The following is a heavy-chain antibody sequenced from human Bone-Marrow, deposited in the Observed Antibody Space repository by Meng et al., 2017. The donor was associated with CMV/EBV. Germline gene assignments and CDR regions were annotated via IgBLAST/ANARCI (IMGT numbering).Heavy chain of an antibody. J-gene: IGHJ3*02. D-gene: IGHD4/OR15-4a*01. CDR1: GGTFSSYA. V-gene: IGHV1-69*05. CDR2: IIPIFGTA. Sequence: SVKVSCKASGGTFSSYAISWVRQAPGQGLEWMGGIIPIFGTANYAQKFQGRVTITTDESTSTAYMELSSLRSEDTAVYYCADYGGGYAAFDIWGQGTMVTVSS. CDR3: ADYGGGYAAFDI.